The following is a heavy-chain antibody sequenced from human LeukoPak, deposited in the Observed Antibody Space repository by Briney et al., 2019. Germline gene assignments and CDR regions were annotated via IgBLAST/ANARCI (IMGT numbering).Heavy chain of an antibody. CDR1: GFTVSSNY. J-gene: IGHJ5*02. D-gene: IGHD3-10*01. V-gene: IGHV3-53*01. CDR2: IYSGGST. Sequence: EGSLRLSCAASGFTVSSNYMGWVRQAPGKGLEWVSVIYSGGSTYYADSVKGRFTISRDNSKNTLYLQMNSLRAEDTAVYYCARATWFGELFWFDPWGQGTLVTVSS. CDR3: ARATWFGELFWFDP.